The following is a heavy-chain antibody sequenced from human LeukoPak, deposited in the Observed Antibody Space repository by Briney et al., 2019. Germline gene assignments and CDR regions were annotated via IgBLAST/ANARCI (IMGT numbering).Heavy chain of an antibody. V-gene: IGHV3-48*04. CDR3: ARVGTSGWTSDY. D-gene: IGHD6-19*01. J-gene: IGHJ4*02. CDR2: ISSRSRTI. CDR1: GFTFSSYS. Sequence: GGSLRLSCAASGFTFSSYSINWVRQAPGKGLEWLSYISSRSRTISYADSLKGRFTVSRDNAKNSLDLQMNSLRVEDTAVYYCARVGTSGWTSDYWGQGTLVTVSS.